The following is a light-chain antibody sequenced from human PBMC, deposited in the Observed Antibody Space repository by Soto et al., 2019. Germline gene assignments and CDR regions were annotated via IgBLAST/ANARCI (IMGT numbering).Light chain of an antibody. CDR1: QSVSIH. V-gene: IGKV3-15*01. J-gene: IGKJ5*01. Sequence: ETVVTQTPGTLSVSLGARAPLSCRASQSVSIHLAWYQQKPGQAPRLLIYDTSTRATGIPARFSGSGSGTEFTLTISRLEPEDYAVYYCQQYDVSPPITFGQGTRLEIK. CDR3: QQYDVSPPIT. CDR2: DTS.